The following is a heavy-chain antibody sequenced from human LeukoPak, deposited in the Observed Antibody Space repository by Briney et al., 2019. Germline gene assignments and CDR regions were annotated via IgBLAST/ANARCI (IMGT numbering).Heavy chain of an antibody. J-gene: IGHJ4*02. CDR2: ISGSGSGGRT. CDR3: AKADNPTLRFLEWFAPTTIDY. CDR1: GFTFSSYA. V-gene: IGHV3-23*01. Sequence: GGSLRLSCAASGFTFSSYAMSWVRQAPGKGLEWVSAISGSGSGGRTYYADSVKGRFTISRDNSKNTLYLQMNSLRAEDTAVYYCAKADNPTLRFLEWFAPTTIDYWGQGTLVTVSS. D-gene: IGHD3-3*01.